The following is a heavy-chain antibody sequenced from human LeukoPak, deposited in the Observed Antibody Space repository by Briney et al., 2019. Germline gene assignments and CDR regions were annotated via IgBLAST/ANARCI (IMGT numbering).Heavy chain of an antibody. Sequence: SETLSLTCAVYGGSFSGYYWTWIRQPPGKGLEWIGEIGQSGSTNYNPSFKSRVTMSVDTSNNQFSLNVKSVTAADTAVYYCARGGVADRLGTWGQGTLVTVSS. CDR2: IGQSGST. J-gene: IGHJ5*02. V-gene: IGHV4-34*01. CDR3: ARGGVADRLGT. D-gene: IGHD6-13*01. CDR1: GGSFSGYY.